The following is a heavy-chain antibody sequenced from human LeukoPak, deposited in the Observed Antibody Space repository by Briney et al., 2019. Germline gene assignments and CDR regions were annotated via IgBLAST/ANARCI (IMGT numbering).Heavy chain of an antibody. V-gene: IGHV1-69*04. Sequence: GASVKVSCKASGGTFSSYAISWVRQAPGQGLEWMGRIIPILGIANYAQKFQGRVTITADKSTSTAYMELSSLRSEDTAVYYCAITSDGDYVLDDYWGQGTLVTVSS. J-gene: IGHJ4*02. CDR2: IIPILGIA. D-gene: IGHD4-17*01. CDR3: AITSDGDYVLDDY. CDR1: GGTFSSYA.